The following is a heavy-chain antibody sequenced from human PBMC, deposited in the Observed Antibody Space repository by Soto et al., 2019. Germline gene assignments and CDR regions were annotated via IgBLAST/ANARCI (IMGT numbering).Heavy chain of an antibody. Sequence: ESGGGVVQPGRSLRLSCVASGFIFSNYGMHWVRQAPGKGLEWVAVISYDVSNKYYADSVKGRFTISRDNSKNTLYLQINSLRPEDTAVYYCAKDRYSSGWYGAPGNKWGQGTLVTVSS. V-gene: IGHV3-30*18. J-gene: IGHJ4*02. CDR1: GFIFSNYG. D-gene: IGHD6-19*01. CDR3: AKDRYSSGWYGAPGNK. CDR2: ISYDVSNK.